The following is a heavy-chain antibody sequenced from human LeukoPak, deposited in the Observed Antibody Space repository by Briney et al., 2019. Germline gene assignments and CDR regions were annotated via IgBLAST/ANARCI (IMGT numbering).Heavy chain of an antibody. CDR1: GGSINNYY. V-gene: IGHV4-59*08. CDR3: ARRQYYDSTGYWYYFDY. J-gene: IGHJ4*02. Sequence: KSSETLSLTCTVSGGSINNYYWSWIRQPPGQGLEWIGQIHYSGSTNYRPSLKSRVTISVDTSKNQFSLNLNSVTAADTAKYYCARRQYYDSTGYWYYFDYWGQGTLVTVSS. CDR2: IHYSGST. D-gene: IGHD3-22*01.